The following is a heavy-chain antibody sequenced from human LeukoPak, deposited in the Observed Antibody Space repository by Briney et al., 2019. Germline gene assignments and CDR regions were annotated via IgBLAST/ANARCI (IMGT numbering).Heavy chain of an antibody. CDR3: ARISSNWSGYSFDY. D-gene: IGHD3-3*01. V-gene: IGHV1-2*02. J-gene: IGHJ4*02. Sequence: GASVKVSCKASGYTFTGYYMHWVRQAPGQGLEWMGWINPNSGGTNYAQKFQGRVTMTRDTSISTAYMEQSRLRSDDTAVYYCARISSNWSGYSFDYWGQGTLVTVFS. CDR1: GYTFTGYY. CDR2: INPNSGGT.